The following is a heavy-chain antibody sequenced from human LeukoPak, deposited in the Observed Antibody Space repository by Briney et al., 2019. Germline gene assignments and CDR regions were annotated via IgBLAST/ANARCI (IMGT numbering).Heavy chain of an antibody. CDR1: GGSISSSNW. J-gene: IGHJ6*02. V-gene: IGHV4-4*02. CDR2: IYHSGST. Sequence: SGTLSLTCAVSGGSISSSNWWSWVRQPPGKGLEWIGEIYHSGSTNYNPSLKSRVTISVDKSKNQFSLKLSSVTAADTAVYYCARDNRYGDYPLGDGMDVWGQGTTVTVSS. D-gene: IGHD4-17*01. CDR3: ARDNRYGDYPLGDGMDV.